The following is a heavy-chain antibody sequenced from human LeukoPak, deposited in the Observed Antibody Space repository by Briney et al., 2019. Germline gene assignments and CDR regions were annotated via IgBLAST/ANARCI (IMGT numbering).Heavy chain of an antibody. CDR2: INTIGDTT. V-gene: IGHV3-23*01. CDR3: AKSVSGSSYDY. J-gene: IGHJ4*02. D-gene: IGHD6-19*01. CDR1: GFTFSNYA. Sequence: GGSLRLSCAASGFTFSNYAMTWVRQAPGKGLEWVSTINTIGDTTYYADSVKGRFTISRVNSKNTLYLQMNSLRAGDTAIYYCAKSVSGSSYDYWGRGTLVTVSS.